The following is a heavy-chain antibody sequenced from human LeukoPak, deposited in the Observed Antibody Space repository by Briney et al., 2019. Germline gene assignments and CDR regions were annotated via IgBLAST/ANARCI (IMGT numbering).Heavy chain of an antibody. Sequence: GGSLRLSCAASGFTVSSNYMSWVRQAPGKGLEWVSVIYSGGSTYYADSVKGRFTISRDNSKNTLYLQMNGLRAGDTAVYYCARSGSSYDSSGYYYPREYYFDYWGQGTLVTVSS. V-gene: IGHV3-66*01. D-gene: IGHD3-22*01. CDR2: IYSGGST. J-gene: IGHJ4*02. CDR3: ARSGSSYDSSGYYYPREYYFDY. CDR1: GFTVSSNY.